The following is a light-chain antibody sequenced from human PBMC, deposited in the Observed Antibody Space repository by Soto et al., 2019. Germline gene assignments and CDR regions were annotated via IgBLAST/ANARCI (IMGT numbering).Light chain of an antibody. V-gene: IGLV1-40*01. CDR1: SSNIGMGYD. J-gene: IGLJ7*01. Sequence: QSGLTQPPSVSGAPGQRVTISCTGSSSNIGMGYDVHWYQRLPGSAPKLLVYRTNNRPSGVPDRFSGSKSDTSASLAITGLQAEDEADYFCQTYDNTLSGSVFGGGTQLTVL. CDR2: RTN. CDR3: QTYDNTLSGSV.